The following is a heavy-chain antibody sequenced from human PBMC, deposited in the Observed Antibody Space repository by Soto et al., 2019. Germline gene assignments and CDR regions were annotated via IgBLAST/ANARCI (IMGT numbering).Heavy chain of an antibody. CDR1: GGSISSGGTGSY. V-gene: IGHV4-30-4*08. Sequence: SETLSLTCTVSGGSISSGGTGSYWTWIRQLPGKGLEWIGYIYYTGNTYYNPSLKSRVTISVDRSKNQFSLKLSSVTAADTAVYYCARVPGPWGQGTLVTVSS. D-gene: IGHD7-27*01. CDR2: IYYTGNT. CDR3: ARVPGP. J-gene: IGHJ5*02.